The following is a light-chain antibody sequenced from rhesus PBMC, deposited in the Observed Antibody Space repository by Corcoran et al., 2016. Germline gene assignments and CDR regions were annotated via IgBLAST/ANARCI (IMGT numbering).Light chain of an antibody. CDR3: MQALEFPLT. V-gene: IGKV2-104*02. Sequence: DIVMTQTPLSLPVTPGEPASISCRSSQSLLDSEDGNTYLDWYLQKPGQSPQLLIYEVSNRASGVPDRFSGSGSDTDFTLKIRRVEAEDVGVYYCMQALEFPLTFGGGTKVEIK. J-gene: IGKJ4*01. CDR2: EVS. CDR1: QSLLDSEDGNTY.